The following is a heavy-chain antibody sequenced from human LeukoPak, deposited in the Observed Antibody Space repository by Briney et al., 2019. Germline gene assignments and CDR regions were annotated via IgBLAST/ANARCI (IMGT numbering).Heavy chain of an antibody. CDR3: ARDWDAMNNCFDP. CDR1: GYTFTNYG. V-gene: IGHV1-18*01. D-gene: IGHD1-26*01. Sequence: ASVTVSCKAPGYTFTNYGISWVRQAPGQGLEWMGWISTNSDIRTYAQTLQGRFTMTTDTATTTAYMELNNLTFDDTAVYYCARDWDAMNNCFDPWGQGTPVTVSS. CDR2: ISTNSDIR. J-gene: IGHJ5*02.